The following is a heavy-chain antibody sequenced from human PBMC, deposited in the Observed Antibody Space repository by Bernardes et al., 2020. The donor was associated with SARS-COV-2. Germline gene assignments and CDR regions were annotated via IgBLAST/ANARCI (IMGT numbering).Heavy chain of an antibody. J-gene: IGHJ5*02. CDR3: AKDTGSQNWFDP. CDR1: GFTFDDYA. D-gene: IGHD3-10*01. Sequence: SLRLSCAASGFTFDDYAMHWVRQAPGKGLEWVSGISWNSGSIGYADSVKGRFTISRDNAKNSLYLQMNSLRAEDTALYYCAKDTGSQNWFDPWGQGTLVTVSS. V-gene: IGHV3-9*01. CDR2: ISWNSGSI.